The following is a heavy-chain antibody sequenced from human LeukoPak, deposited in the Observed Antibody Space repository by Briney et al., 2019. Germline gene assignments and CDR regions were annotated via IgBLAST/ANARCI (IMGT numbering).Heavy chain of an antibody. CDR3: ARVYCTTATCDNWFDP. J-gene: IGHJ5*02. V-gene: IGHV5-10-1*01. CDR2: IDPSDSYT. CDR1: GYSYTNYW. D-gene: IGHD2-8*01. Sequence: GESLRISCKGSGYSYTNYWISWVRQMPGKGLEWMGRIDPSDSYTKYSPSFQGHVTISADKSIDTAYLQWSSLKASDTAMYFCARVYCTTATCDNWFDPWGQGTLVTVSS.